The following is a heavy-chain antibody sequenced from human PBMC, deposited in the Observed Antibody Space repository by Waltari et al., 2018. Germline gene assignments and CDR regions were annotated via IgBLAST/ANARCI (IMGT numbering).Heavy chain of an antibody. J-gene: IGHJ4*02. CDR1: GFTFSSHT. CDR2: ILYDGSNE. Sequence: QVQLVESGGGVVQPGTSLRLSCGASGFTFSSHTIRWVRQAPGKGMEWVAVILYDGSNEDYANSVKGRFTISRDNSKNTLNLEMNSLRSEDTAVYYCARERSGYYFDYWGQGILVTVSP. V-gene: IGHV3-30*04. CDR3: ARERSGYYFDY. D-gene: IGHD3-3*01.